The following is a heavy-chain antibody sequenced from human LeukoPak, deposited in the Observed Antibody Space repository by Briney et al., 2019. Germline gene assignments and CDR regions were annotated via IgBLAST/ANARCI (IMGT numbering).Heavy chain of an antibody. D-gene: IGHD3-3*01. CDR1: GYTFTGYY. V-gene: IGHV1-2*02. Sequence: GASVKVSCKTSGYTFTGYYMHWVRQGPGQGLEWMGWINPNTGGTNYSQKFQGRVTMTRDTSISTAYMELSSLRSDDTAVYYCARTSYDFWSGYPWFDYWGQGTLVTVSS. J-gene: IGHJ4*02. CDR2: INPNTGGT. CDR3: ARTSYDFWSGYPWFDY.